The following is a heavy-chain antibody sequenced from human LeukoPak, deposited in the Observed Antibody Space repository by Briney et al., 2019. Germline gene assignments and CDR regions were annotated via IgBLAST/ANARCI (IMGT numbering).Heavy chain of an antibody. V-gene: IGHV3-23*01. CDR2: ISGSGGST. D-gene: IGHD5-18*01. Sequence: GGSLRLTCAASGFTFSSYAMSWVRQAPGKGLEWVSAISGSGGSTYYADSVKGRFTISRDNSKNTLYLQMNSLRAEDTAVYYCAKAEYSYDAFDIWGQGTMVTVSS. J-gene: IGHJ3*02. CDR3: AKAEYSYDAFDI. CDR1: GFTFSSYA.